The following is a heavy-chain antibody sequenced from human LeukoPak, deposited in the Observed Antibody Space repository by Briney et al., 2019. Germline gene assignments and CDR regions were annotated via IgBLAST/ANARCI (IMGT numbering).Heavy chain of an antibody. CDR2: IWYDGSNK. D-gene: IGHD2-21*02. CDR3: AREPVAYCGGDCYSGGYFDL. Sequence: GGSLRLSCAASGFTFSSYGMHWVRQAPGKGLEWVAVIWYDGSNKYYADSVKGRFTISRDNSKNTLYLQMNSLRAEDTAVYYCAREPVAYCGGDCYSGGYFDLWGRGTLVTVSS. V-gene: IGHV3-33*01. J-gene: IGHJ2*01. CDR1: GFTFSSYG.